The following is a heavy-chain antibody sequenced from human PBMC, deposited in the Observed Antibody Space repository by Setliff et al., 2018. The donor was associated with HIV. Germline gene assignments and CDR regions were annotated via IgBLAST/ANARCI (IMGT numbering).Heavy chain of an antibody. CDR3: ARRVLQDSTITSSNWFDS. Sequence: SETLSLTCTVSGDSVSSYSWNWIRQPPGRGLEWIGYVYASGETNYNPSLKSRVTMSTDTSRNQFFLNLNYATAADTAVYFCARRVLQDSTITSSNWFDSWGQGTLVTVSS. D-gene: IGHD2-2*01. CDR2: VYASGET. J-gene: IGHJ5*01. V-gene: IGHV4-4*09. CDR1: GDSVSSYS.